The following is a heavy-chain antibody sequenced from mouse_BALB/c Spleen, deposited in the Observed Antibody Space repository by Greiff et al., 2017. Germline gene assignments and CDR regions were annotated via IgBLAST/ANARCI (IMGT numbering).Heavy chain of an antibody. CDR3: ASPRYDDYAMDY. CDR1: GFSLTSYG. D-gene: IGHD2-12*01. J-gene: IGHJ4*01. V-gene: IGHV2-9*02. Sequence: VQGVESGPGLVAPSQSLSITCTVSGFSLTSYGVHWVRQPPGKGLEWLGVIWAGGSTNYNSALMSRLSISKDNSKSQVFLKMNSLQTDDTAMYYCASPRYDDYAMDYWGQGTSVTVSS. CDR2: IWAGGST.